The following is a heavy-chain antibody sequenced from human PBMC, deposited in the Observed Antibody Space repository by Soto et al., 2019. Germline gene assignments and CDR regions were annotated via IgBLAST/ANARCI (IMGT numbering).Heavy chain of an antibody. V-gene: IGHV3-30*18. CDR2: ISYDGSAE. CDR1: GFTLSNYG. D-gene: IGHD2-21*01. J-gene: IGHJ5*02. Sequence: PGGSLRLSCVASGFTLSNYGMHWVRQAPGKGLEWVAMISYDGSAEYYVDSVKGRFTISRDISKNVLSLQMNSLRPEDTAVYYCAKDYDRNRWCNWFDHWGQGTLVTVSS. CDR3: AKDYDRNRWCNWFDH.